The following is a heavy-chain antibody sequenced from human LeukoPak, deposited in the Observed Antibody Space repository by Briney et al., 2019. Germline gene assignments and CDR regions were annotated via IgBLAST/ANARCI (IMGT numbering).Heavy chain of an antibody. D-gene: IGHD6-19*01. CDR2: IRSKANSYAT. J-gene: IGHJ3*02. CDR1: GFTFSGSA. CDR3: AREAQAVAGTNNGAFDI. Sequence: GGSLRLSCAASGFTFSGSAMHWVRQASGKGLEWVGRIRSKANSYATAYAASVKGRFTISRDDSKNTAYLQMNSLKTEDTAVYYCAREAQAVAGTNNGAFDIWGQGTMVTVSS. V-gene: IGHV3-73*01.